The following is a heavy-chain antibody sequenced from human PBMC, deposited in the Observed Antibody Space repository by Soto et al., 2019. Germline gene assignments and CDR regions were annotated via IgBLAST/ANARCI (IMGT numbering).Heavy chain of an antibody. CDR2: ISGSGGST. J-gene: IGHJ4*02. CDR3: ARDAGNIVVVVAATLPYYFDY. D-gene: IGHD2-15*01. CDR1: GFTFSSYA. V-gene: IGHV3-23*01. Sequence: EVQLLESGGGLVQPGGSLRLSCAASGFTFSSYAMSWVRQAPGKGLEWVSAISGSGGSTDYADSVKGRFTISRDNTKNTLYLQMNSMRDEDTAVYYCARDAGNIVVVVAATLPYYFDYWGQGTLVTVSS.